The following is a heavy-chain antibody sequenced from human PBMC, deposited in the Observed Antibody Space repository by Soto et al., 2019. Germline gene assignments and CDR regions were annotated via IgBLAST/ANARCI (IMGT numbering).Heavy chain of an antibody. D-gene: IGHD5-18*01. CDR1: GGSISRGGYY. J-gene: IGHJ4*02. Sequence: TSETLSLTCTVSGGSISRGGYYWSWVRQHPGKGLEWIGYIYYSGSTYYNPSLKSRVTISVDTSKNQFSLKLSSVTAADTAVYYCARVSVYSYGYFFDYWGQGTLVTVSS. CDR2: IYYSGST. CDR3: ARVSVYSYGYFFDY. V-gene: IGHV4-31*03.